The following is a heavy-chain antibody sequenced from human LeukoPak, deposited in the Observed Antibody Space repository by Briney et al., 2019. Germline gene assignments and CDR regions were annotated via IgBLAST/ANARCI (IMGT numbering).Heavy chain of an antibody. J-gene: IGHJ5*02. CDR1: GGSFSAYY. CDR2: ITHSGST. D-gene: IGHD3-16*02. Sequence: SETLSLTCAVYGGSFSAYYWSWIRQPPGKGLEWIGEITHSGSTNYNPSLKSRVTISVDTSKNQFSLRLSSVTAADTAVYYCARAGMISFGGVIVEYNWFDPWGQGTLVTVSS. CDR3: ARAGMISFGGVIVEYNWFDP. V-gene: IGHV4-34*01.